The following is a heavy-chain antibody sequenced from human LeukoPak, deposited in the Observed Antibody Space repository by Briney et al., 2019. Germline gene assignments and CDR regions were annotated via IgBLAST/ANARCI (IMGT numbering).Heavy chain of an antibody. CDR1: GFTFSAFG. D-gene: IGHD6-19*01. V-gene: IGHV3-30*02. Sequence: PGGSLRLSCAASGFTFSAFGMHWVRQAPGKGLEWVTFIPYDGSDKYYADSVKGRFTISRDNSKNTLYVQMNSLRAEDTAVYYCAKVDPVSGSIDYWGQGTLVTVSS. CDR2: IPYDGSDK. CDR3: AKVDPVSGSIDY. J-gene: IGHJ4*02.